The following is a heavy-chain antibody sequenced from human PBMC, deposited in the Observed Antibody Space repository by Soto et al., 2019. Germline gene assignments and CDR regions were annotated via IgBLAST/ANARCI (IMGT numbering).Heavy chain of an antibody. J-gene: IGHJ5*02. CDR2: VYSSGGT. CDR3: ARGQRFSDWFDP. D-gene: IGHD3-3*01. CDR1: GSSMSSYY. V-gene: IGHV4-4*07. Sequence: PSETLPLTCTVAGSSMSSYYWTWIRQPAGKGLEWIGRVYSSGGTHYNPSLKSRVTISLDTSKNQFSLRLLSVTDADTAVYYCARGQRFSDWFDPWGQGTLVTVSS.